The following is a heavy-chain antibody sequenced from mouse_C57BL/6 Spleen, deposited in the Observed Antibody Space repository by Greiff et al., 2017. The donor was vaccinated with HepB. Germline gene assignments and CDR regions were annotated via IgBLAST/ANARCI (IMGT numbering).Heavy chain of an antibody. D-gene: IGHD2-1*01. CDR2: IYPGDGDT. CDR1: GYAFSSSW. Sequence: VKLVESGPELVKPGASVKISCKASGYAFSSSWMNWVKQRPGKGLEWIGRIYPGDGDTNYNGKFKGKATLTADKSSSTAYMQLSSLTSEDSAVYFCARSADYGNLFAYWGQGTLVTVSA. V-gene: IGHV1-82*01. J-gene: IGHJ3*01. CDR3: ARSADYGNLFAY.